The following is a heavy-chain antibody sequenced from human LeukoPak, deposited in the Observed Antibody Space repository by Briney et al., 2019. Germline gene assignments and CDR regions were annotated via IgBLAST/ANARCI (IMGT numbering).Heavy chain of an antibody. Sequence: GGALKISCKGSGYSFTSNWWGWLGQMPGKGREGLGTTYPGDSDTRYSPSFQGQVTISADRTISTAYLQWSSRKASDTAMYYCARGGRWLQFDAFDNWGQGTMVTVSS. V-gene: IGHV5-51*01. CDR3: ARGGRWLQFDAFDN. CDR2: TYPGDSDT. D-gene: IGHD5-24*01. CDR1: GYSFTSNW. J-gene: IGHJ3*02.